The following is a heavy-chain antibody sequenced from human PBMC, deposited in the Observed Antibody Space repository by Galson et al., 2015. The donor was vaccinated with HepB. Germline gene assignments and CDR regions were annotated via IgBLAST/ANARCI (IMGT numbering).Heavy chain of an antibody. Sequence: SVKVSCKASGYTFINYGITWVRQAPGQGLEWLGWISTFNGNTNYAQKLQGRVTMTTDTSTSTAYMDLRSLRSDDTAVYYCARGYSSGLTTSYYYGMDVWGQGTMVTVSS. CDR1: GYTFINYG. D-gene: IGHD6-19*01. CDR2: ISTFNGNT. CDR3: ARGYSSGLTTSYYYGMDV. J-gene: IGHJ6*02. V-gene: IGHV1-18*01.